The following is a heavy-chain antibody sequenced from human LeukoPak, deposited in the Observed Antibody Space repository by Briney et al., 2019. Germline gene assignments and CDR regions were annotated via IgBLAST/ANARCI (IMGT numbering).Heavy chain of an antibody. CDR2: INPNSGGT. CDR3: ARSGMVRGVTYYFDY. D-gene: IGHD3-10*01. J-gene: IGHJ4*02. CDR1: GYTFTGYY. Sequence: ASVKVSCKASGYTFTGYYMHWVRQAPGQGVEWMAWINPNSGGTNYAQKFQGRVTMTRDTSISTAYMELSRLRSDDTAVYYCARSGMVRGVTYYFDYWGQGTLVTVSS. V-gene: IGHV1-2*02.